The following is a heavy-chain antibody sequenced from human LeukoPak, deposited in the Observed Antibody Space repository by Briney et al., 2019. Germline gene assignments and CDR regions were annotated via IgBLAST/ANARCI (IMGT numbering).Heavy chain of an antibody. CDR3: AKDFYPGWYYGSGSYFDY. CDR1: GFTFSSYG. V-gene: IGHV3-30*02. CDR2: IRYDGSNK. Sequence: PGGSLRLSCAASGFTFSSYGMHWVRQAPGKGLEWVAFIRYDGSNKYYADSVKGRFTISRDNSKNTLYLQMNSLRAEDTAVYYCAKDFYPGWYYGSGSYFDYWGQGTLVTVSS. D-gene: IGHD3-10*01. J-gene: IGHJ4*02.